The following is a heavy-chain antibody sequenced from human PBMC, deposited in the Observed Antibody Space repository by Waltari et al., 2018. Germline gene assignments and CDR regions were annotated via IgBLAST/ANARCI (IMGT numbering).Heavy chain of an antibody. Sequence: QVQLVESGGGVVQPGRSLRLSCAASGFTFSSYGMHWDRQAPGKGLEWVAVIWYDGSNKYYADSVKGRFTISRDNSKNTLYLQMNSLRAEDTAVYYCAKTGELKSYYYYMDVWGKGTTVTVSS. J-gene: IGHJ6*03. CDR3: AKTGELKSYYYYMDV. CDR1: GFTFSSYG. D-gene: IGHD7-27*01. V-gene: IGHV3-33*06. CDR2: IWYDGSNK.